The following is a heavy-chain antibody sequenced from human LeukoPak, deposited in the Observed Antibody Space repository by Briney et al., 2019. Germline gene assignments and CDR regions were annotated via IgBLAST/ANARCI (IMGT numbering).Heavy chain of an antibody. CDR2: ISYDGSNK. J-gene: IGHJ4*02. Sequence: GGSLRLSCAASGFTFSSYAMHWVRQAPGKGLGWVAVISYDGSNKYYADSVKGRFTISRDNSKNTLYLQMNSLRAEDTAVYYCAREDGTYYFDYWGQGTLVTVSS. V-gene: IGHV3-30-3*01. D-gene: IGHD5-24*01. CDR3: AREDGTYYFDY. CDR1: GFTFSSYA.